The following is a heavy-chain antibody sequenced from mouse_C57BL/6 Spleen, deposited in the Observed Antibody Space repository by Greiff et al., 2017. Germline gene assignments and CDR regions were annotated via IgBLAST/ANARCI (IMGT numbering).Heavy chain of an antibody. D-gene: IGHD2-1*01. CDR3: ARDNLLWYFDY. Sequence: EVQGVESGGGLVKPGGSLKLSCAAPGFTFSSYAMSWVRQTPEKRLEWVATISDGGSYTYYPDNVKGRFTISRDNAENNLYLQMSHLKSEDTAMYYCARDNLLWYFDYWGQGTTLTVSA. J-gene: IGHJ2*01. V-gene: IGHV5-4*01. CDR1: GFTFSSYA. CDR2: ISDGGSYT.